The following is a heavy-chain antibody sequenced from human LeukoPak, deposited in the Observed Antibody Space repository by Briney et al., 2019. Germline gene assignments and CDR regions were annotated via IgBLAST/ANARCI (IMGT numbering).Heavy chain of an antibody. CDR2: IYHRGRT. V-gene: IGHV4-34*01. J-gene: IGHJ6*03. Sequence: PSETLSLTCAVYGGSFSVYYWSWIRQSPGKGLEWIGEIYHRGRTSYNPSLKSRVTISGDTSKNQFSLKLSSVTAADTAVYYCVRLLNYYMDVWDKGTAVTVSS. CDR3: VRLLNYYMDV. CDR1: GGSFSVYY.